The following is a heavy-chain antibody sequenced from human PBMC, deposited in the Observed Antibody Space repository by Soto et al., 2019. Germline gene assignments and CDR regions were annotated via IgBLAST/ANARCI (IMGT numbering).Heavy chain of an antibody. J-gene: IGHJ6*02. V-gene: IGHV1-69*13. CDR3: AKVRYSSPMGYYYGMDV. CDR1: RVAFSKFI. CDR2: IIPIFGTA. Sequence: SVKVSCKASRVAFSKFIVTWLRQAPGLGLEWVGGIIPIFGTANYAQKFQGRVTITADESTSTSYMEVNNLRSEDTAVYYCAKVRYSSPMGYYYGMDVWGQGTTVTVSS. D-gene: IGHD6-19*01.